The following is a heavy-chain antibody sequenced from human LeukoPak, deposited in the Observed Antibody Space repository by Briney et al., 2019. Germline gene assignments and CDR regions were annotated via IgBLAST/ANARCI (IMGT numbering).Heavy chain of an antibody. CDR2: ISSSSSYI. D-gene: IGHD3-3*01. CDR3: ARDRLGWSCYDY. V-gene: IGHV3-21*01. Sequence: GGSLRLSCAASGFTFSSYSMNWVRQAPGKELEWVSSISSSSSYIYYADSVKGRFTISRDNAKNSLYLQMNSLRAEDTAVYYCARDRLGWSCYDYWGQGTLVTVSS. J-gene: IGHJ4*02. CDR1: GFTFSSYS.